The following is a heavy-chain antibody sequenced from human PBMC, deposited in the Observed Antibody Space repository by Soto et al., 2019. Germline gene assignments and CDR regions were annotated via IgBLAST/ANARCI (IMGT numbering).Heavy chain of an antibody. Sequence: RPAQGKGLGWVSAISGSGGSTYYADSVKGRFTISRDNSKNTLYLQMNSLRGEAAAVYYRAHRGDPCSTDYWGQGTL. CDR2: ISGSGGST. CDR3: AHRGDPCSTDY. V-gene: IGHV3-23*01. D-gene: IGHD3-16*01. J-gene: IGHJ4*02.